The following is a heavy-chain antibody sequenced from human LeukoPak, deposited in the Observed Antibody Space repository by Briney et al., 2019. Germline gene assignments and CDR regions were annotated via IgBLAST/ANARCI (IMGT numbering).Heavy chain of an antibody. D-gene: IGHD2-15*01. CDR3: AILHCSGGSCYSGKKIFDY. CDR2: ISAYNGNT. CDR1: GYTFTSYY. V-gene: IGHV1-18*04. Sequence: ASVKVSCKASGYTFTSYYMHWVRQAPGQGLEWVGWISAYNGNTNYAQKLQGRVTMTTDTSTSTAYMELRSLRSDDTAVYYCAILHCSGGSCYSGKKIFDYWGQGTLVTVSS. J-gene: IGHJ4*02.